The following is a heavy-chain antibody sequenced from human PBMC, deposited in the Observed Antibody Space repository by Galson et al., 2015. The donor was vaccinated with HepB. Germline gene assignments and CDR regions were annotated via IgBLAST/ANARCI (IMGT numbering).Heavy chain of an antibody. CDR3: ARDLLNAAAAPGAFDI. D-gene: IGHD6-13*01. Sequence: SLRLSCAASGFTFSSYAMHWVRQAPGEGLEWVAVISYDGSNKYYADSVKGRFTISRDNSKNTLYLQMNSLRAEDTAVYYCARDLLNAAAAPGAFDIWGQGTMVTVSS. CDR1: GFTFSSYA. V-gene: IGHV3-30-3*01. CDR2: ISYDGSNK. J-gene: IGHJ3*02.